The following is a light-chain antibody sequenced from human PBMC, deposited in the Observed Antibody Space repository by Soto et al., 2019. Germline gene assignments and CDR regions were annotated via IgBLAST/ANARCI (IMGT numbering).Light chain of an antibody. CDR1: QTLSGNF. CDR2: GVS. CDR3: QQGLT. Sequence: EIVLTQSPGTLSLSPGERATLSCRASQTLSGNFLAWYQVRPGQAPRLLIYGVSSRATGIPDRFSGSGSGTDFTLTISRLDPEDFAVYYCQQGLTFGGGIQVEIK. J-gene: IGKJ4*01. V-gene: IGKV3-20*01.